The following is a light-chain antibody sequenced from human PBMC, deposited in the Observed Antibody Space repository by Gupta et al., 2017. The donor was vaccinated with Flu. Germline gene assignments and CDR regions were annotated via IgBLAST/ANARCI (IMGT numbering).Light chain of an antibody. CDR3: QQRGDWPT. CDR2: DAS. CDR1: QIVSNS. Sequence: PEESAALSCRASQIVSNSLAWYQQKPGQAPRLLIYDASNRATGIPARFSGSGSGTDFTLTISSLEPEDFVVYYCQQRGDWPTFGQGTKVEI. V-gene: IGKV3-11*01. J-gene: IGKJ1*01.